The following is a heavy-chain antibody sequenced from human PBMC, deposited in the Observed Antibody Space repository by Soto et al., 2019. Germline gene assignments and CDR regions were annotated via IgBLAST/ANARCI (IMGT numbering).Heavy chain of an antibody. V-gene: IGHV1-18*01. J-gene: IGHJ4*02. CDR3: ATWSPACYYDGWGSYSY. D-gene: IGHD3-10*01. Sequence: ASVKVSCKASGYTFTSYGISWVRQAPGQGLEWIGWISAYNGNTNYAQKLQGRVTMTTDTSTSTAYMELRSLRSDDTAVYYCATWSPACYYDGWGSYSYWGRGTVDTVSS. CDR1: GYTFTSYG. CDR2: ISAYNGNT.